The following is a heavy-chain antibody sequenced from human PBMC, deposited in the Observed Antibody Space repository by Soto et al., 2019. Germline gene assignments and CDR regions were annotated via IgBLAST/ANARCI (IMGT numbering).Heavy chain of an antibody. CDR2: IKSKTDGGTT. D-gene: IGHD3-10*01. CDR1: GFTFSNAW. V-gene: IGHV3-15*01. J-gene: IGHJ4*02. Sequence: GGSLRLSCAASGFTFSNAWMSWVRQAPGKGLEWVGRIKSKTDGGTTDYAAPVKGRFTISRDDSKNTLYLQMNSLKTEDTAVYYCTTAPTYYGSGSHDYWGQGTLVTVSS. CDR3: TTAPTYYGSGSHDY.